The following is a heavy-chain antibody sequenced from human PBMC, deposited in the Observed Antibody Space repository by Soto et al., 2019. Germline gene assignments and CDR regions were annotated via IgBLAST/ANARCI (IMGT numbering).Heavy chain of an antibody. Sequence: QVQLVESGGGVIQPGTSLRLSCVGSGFTFRSYVIHWVRQAPGKGLEWVAVTSYDGSNNFYGDSVKGRFTISRDKARNPVELQMDSLRLADTAMYYCARWGTTGGLDVWGQGTLVSVSS. V-gene: IGHV3-33*05. J-gene: IGHJ4*02. CDR1: GFTFRSYV. CDR3: ARWGTTGGLDV. D-gene: IGHD3-16*01. CDR2: TSYDGSNN.